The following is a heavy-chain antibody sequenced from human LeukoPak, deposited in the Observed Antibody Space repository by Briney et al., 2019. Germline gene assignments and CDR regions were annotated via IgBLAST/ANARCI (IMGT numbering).Heavy chain of an antibody. Sequence: PSETLSLTCTVSGASISSYYWSWIRQPPGKGPEWIGYIDYSGNTGSTHYNPSLKSRVTISVDTSKSQFSLKLSSLTAADTAVYYCASGPYPAAGTDHQFDYWGQGTLVTVFS. V-gene: IGHV4-59*01. J-gene: IGHJ4*02. CDR2: IDYSGNTGST. D-gene: IGHD6-13*01. CDR3: ASGPYPAAGTDHQFDY. CDR1: GASISSYY.